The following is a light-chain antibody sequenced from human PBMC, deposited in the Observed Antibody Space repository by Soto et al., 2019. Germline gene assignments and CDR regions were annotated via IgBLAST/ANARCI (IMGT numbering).Light chain of an antibody. Sequence: EIVLTQSPATLSVSPGERVILTCRASQSVNNNLAWYQQKPGQSPRLLIYGATTRATGIPARFSASGSGTEFTLTISSLQSEDFAVYYCQQRSNWPPPTFGGGTKVEIK. CDR1: QSVNNN. CDR2: GAT. CDR3: QQRSNWPPPT. V-gene: IGKV3-15*01. J-gene: IGKJ4*01.